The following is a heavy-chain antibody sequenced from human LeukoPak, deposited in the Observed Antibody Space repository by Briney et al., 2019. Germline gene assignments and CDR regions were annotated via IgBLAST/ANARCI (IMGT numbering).Heavy chain of an antibody. CDR3: EKALYGGHDY. D-gene: IGHD4-23*01. CDR1: GFTFSTYA. J-gene: IGHJ4*02. Sequence: GGSLRLSCAASGFTFSTYAMSWVRQAPGKGLECVSALSGNGNTIYYADSVKGRFTISRDNSKNTLSLQMNSLRAEDTAVYYCEKALYGGHDYWGQGTLVTVSS. CDR2: LSGNGNTI. V-gene: IGHV3-23*01.